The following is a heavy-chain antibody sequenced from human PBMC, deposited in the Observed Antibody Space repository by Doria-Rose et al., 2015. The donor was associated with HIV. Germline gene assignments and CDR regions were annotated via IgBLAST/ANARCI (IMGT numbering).Heavy chain of an antibody. CDR1: GDSFHNCY. CDR3: ARDRGDY. Sequence: VQLVESGPGLVKPSETLSLTCTVSGDSFHNCYWTWVRQAAGKGLEWIGRIYATGSTNYNPSLQSRVTISIDTSRSQFSLSLRSVTAADTAFYFCARDRGDYWGQGALVTVTS. V-gene: IGHV4-4*07. J-gene: IGHJ4*02. CDR2: IYATGST.